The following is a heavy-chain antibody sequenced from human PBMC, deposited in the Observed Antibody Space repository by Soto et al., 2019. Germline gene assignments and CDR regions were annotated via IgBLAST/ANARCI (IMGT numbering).Heavy chain of an antibody. V-gene: IGHV4-34*01. CDR3: ARRQEGLVATH. Sequence: QVQLQQWGAGLLKPSETLSLTCAVNGGSFTGYYWSWVRQPPGKGLEWIGEIKDGGSTNYSPSLRTRVTISADTPTKLISLKVTSVPAADTAVYYCARRQEGLVATHWDQGTLVTVSS. CDR1: GGSFTGYY. CDR2: IKDGGST. J-gene: IGHJ4*02.